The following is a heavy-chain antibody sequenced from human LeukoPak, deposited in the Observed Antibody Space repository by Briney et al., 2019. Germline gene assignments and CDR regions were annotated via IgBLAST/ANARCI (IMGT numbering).Heavy chain of an antibody. D-gene: IGHD3-10*01. Sequence: GASVKVSCKASGGTFSSYAISWVRQAPGQGLEWMGRIIPIFGTANYAQKFQGRVTITADKSTSTAYMELSSLRSEDTAVYYCATFYGSGRIMVDIWGQGTMVTVSS. J-gene: IGHJ3*02. CDR3: ATFYGSGRIMVDI. CDR1: GGTFSSYA. V-gene: IGHV1-69*06. CDR2: IIPIFGTA.